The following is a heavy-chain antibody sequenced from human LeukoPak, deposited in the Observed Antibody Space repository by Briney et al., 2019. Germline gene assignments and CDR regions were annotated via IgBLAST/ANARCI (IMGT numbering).Heavy chain of an antibody. Sequence: ASVKVSCKASGGTFSSYAISWVRQAPGQGLEWMGWINPNSGDTNYVQKFQGRVTMTRDTSISTAYMELSRLRSDDTAVYYCSRAGTESRWGLPRADYHYMDVWGKGTTVTVSS. CDR3: SRAGTESRWGLPRADYHYMDV. D-gene: IGHD1-1*01. CDR2: INPNSGDT. V-gene: IGHV1-2*02. CDR1: GGTFSSYA. J-gene: IGHJ6*03.